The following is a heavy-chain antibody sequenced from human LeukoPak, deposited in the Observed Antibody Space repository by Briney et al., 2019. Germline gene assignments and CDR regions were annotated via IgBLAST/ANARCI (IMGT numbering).Heavy chain of an antibody. Sequence: PGGSLRLSCAASGFTFSSYSMNWVRQAPGKGLEWVSSISSSSCYIYYADSVKGRFTISRDNAKNSLYLQMNSLRAEDTAVYYCASSGEADYDFWSGYYTDFCFDYWGQGTLVTVSS. CDR2: ISSSSCYI. CDR3: ASSGEADYDFWSGYYTDFCFDY. V-gene: IGHV3-21*01. J-gene: IGHJ4*02. CDR1: GFTFSSYS. D-gene: IGHD3-3*01.